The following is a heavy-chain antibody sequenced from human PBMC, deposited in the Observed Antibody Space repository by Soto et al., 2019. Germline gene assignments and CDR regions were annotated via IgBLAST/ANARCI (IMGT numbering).Heavy chain of an antibody. CDR2: ISGGGGSI. CDR3: ARVGGANQYYAEYFQH. V-gene: IGHV3-23*01. CDR1: GFTFSNYA. J-gene: IGHJ1*01. D-gene: IGHD1-26*01. Sequence: PGGSLRLSCAASGFTFSNYAMSWVRQAPGKGLEWVSAISGGGGSIYYADSVKGRFTISRDNAKNTLYLQMNSLRAEDTAVYYCARVGGANQYYAEYFQHWGQGTLVTVSS.